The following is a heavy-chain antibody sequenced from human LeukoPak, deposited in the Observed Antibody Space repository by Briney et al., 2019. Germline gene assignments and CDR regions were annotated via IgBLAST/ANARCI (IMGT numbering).Heavy chain of an antibody. CDR3: ARGRIAVAGENDY. D-gene: IGHD6-19*01. Sequence: ASVKVSCKASGYTFTNYGVSWVRQAPGQGLEWMGWISAYNGNTDYAQKVQDRVTMTTDTSTTTAYMELRSLRSDDTAVYYCARGRIAVAGENDYWGQGTLVTVSS. V-gene: IGHV1-18*01. CDR2: ISAYNGNT. CDR1: GYTFTNYG. J-gene: IGHJ4*02.